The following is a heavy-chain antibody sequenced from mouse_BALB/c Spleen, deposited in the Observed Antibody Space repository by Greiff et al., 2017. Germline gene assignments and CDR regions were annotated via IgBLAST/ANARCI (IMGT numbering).Heavy chain of an antibody. V-gene: IGHV14-3*02. J-gene: IGHJ3*01. CDR3: ANDAWFAY. Sequence: VQLQQSGAELVRSGASVKLSCTASGFNIKDTYMHWVKQRPEQGLEWIGRIDPANGNTKYDPKFQGKATITADTSSNTAYLQLSSLTSEDTAVYYCANDAWFAYWGQGTLVTVSA. CDR1: GFNIKDTY. D-gene: IGHD2-12*01. CDR2: IDPANGNT.